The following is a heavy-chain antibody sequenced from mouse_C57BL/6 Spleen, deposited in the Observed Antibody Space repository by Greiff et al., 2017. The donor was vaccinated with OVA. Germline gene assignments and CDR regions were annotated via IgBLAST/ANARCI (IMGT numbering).Heavy chain of an antibody. CDR1: GYTFTSYW. J-gene: IGHJ2*01. Sequence: VQLQQPGAELVKPGASVKMSCKASGYTFTSYWITWVKQRPGQGLEWIGDIYPGSGSTNYNEKFKSKATLTVDTSSSTAYMQLSSLTSEDSAVYYGARETVGRNYFDYWGQGTTLTVSS. CDR3: ARETVGRNYFDY. V-gene: IGHV1-55*01. CDR2: IYPGSGST.